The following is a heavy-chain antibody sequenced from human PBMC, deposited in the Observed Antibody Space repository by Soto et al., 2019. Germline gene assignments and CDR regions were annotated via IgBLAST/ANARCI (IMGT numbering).Heavy chain of an antibody. CDR2: ISAYNGYT. D-gene: IGHD3-10*01. CDR3: ARAYGSGGGGPYSYYYYMDV. V-gene: IGHV1-18*01. Sequence: QVQLVQSGAEVKKPGASVKVSCKASGYTFTSYGISWVRQAPGQGLEWRGWISAYNGYTNYAQKLQGRVTMTTNTDTSTGYMELRSLRSDDTAVYYCARAYGSGGGGPYSYYYYMDVWGKGTTVTVSS. J-gene: IGHJ6*03. CDR1: GYTFTSYG.